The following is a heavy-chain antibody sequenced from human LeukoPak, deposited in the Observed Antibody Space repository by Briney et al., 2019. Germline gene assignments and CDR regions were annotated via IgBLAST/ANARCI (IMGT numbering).Heavy chain of an antibody. CDR2: IKQDGSEK. D-gene: IGHD6-19*01. CDR3: AREMYSSGWQSYYYYGMDV. Sequence: GGSLRLSCAASGFTFSSYWMGWVRQAPGKGLEWVANIKQDGSEKYYVDSVKGRFTISRDNAKNSLYLQMNSLRAEDTAVYYCAREMYSSGWQSYYYYGMDVWGQGTTVTVSS. J-gene: IGHJ6*02. V-gene: IGHV3-7*01. CDR1: GFTFSSYW.